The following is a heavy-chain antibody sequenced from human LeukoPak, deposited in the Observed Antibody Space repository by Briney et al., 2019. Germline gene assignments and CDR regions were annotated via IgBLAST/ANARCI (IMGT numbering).Heavy chain of an antibody. CDR3: AKAYCGGDCYLSPDVFDI. J-gene: IGHJ3*02. Sequence: SETLSLTCTVSGGSISSYYWSWIRQPPGKGLEWIGYIYYSGSTNYNPSLKSRVTISVDTSKNQFSLKLSSVTAADTAVYYCAKAYCGGDCYLSPDVFDIWGQGTMVTVSS. D-gene: IGHD2-21*02. CDR2: IYYSGST. V-gene: IGHV4-59*01. CDR1: GGSISSYY.